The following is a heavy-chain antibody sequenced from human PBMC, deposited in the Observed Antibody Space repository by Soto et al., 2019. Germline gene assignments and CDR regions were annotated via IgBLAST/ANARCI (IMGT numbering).Heavy chain of an antibody. D-gene: IGHD6-13*01. Sequence: GASVKVSCKASGYTFTGYYMHWVRQAPGQGLEWMGWINPNSGGTNYAQKFQGWVTMTRDTSISTAYMELSRLRSDDTAVYYCARAYSSSWYGWFDPWGQGTLVTVSS. V-gene: IGHV1-2*04. J-gene: IGHJ5*02. CDR3: ARAYSSSWYGWFDP. CDR2: INPNSGGT. CDR1: GYTFTGYY.